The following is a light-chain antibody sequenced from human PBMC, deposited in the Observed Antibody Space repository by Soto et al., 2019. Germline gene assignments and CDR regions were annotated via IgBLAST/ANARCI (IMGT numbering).Light chain of an antibody. J-gene: IGLJ1*01. CDR2: AVS. Sequence: QSVLTQPASVSGSHGQSITISCTGTSSDVGGYHYVSWYQQHPGKAPKLMIYAVSNRPSGVSNRFSGSKSGNTASLTISGLQAEDEADYDCSSSTSSSTLYVFGTGTKVTVL. CDR3: SSSTSSSTLYV. V-gene: IGLV2-14*01. CDR1: SSDVGGYHY.